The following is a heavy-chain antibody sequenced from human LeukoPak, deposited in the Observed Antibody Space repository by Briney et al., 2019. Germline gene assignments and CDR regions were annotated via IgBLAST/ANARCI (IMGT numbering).Heavy chain of an antibody. CDR2: ISYDGSNK. J-gene: IGHJ4*02. V-gene: IGHV3-30-3*01. CDR3: AKGDDYGDY. Sequence: GGSLRLSCAASGFTFSSYAMHWVRQAPGKGLEWVAVISYDGSNKYYADSVKGRFTISRDNSKNTLYLQMNSLRAEDTAVYYCAKGDDYGDYWGQRTLVTVSS. CDR1: GFTFSSYA.